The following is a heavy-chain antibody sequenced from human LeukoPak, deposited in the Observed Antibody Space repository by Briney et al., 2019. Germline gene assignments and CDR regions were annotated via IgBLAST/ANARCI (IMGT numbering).Heavy chain of an antibody. CDR1: GGSFSGYY. CDR3: ARSRGTSGPRTYYYYYMDV. J-gene: IGHJ6*03. Sequence: SETLSLTCAVYGGSFSGYYWSWIRQPPGKGLEWIGEINHSGSTNYNPSLKSRVTISVDTSKNQFSLKLSSVTAADTAVYYCARSRGTSGPRTYYYYYMDVWGKGTTVTISS. CDR2: INHSGST. V-gene: IGHV4-34*01. D-gene: IGHD5-12*01.